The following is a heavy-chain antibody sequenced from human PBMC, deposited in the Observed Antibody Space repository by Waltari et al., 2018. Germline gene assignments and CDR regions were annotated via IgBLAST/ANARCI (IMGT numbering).Heavy chain of an antibody. CDR1: GGTFSSYA. V-gene: IGHV1-69*13. Sequence: QVQLVQSGAEVKKPGSSVKVSCKASGGTFSSYAISWVRQAPGQGLEWMGGIIPICGTANDAQKYKGRVTITADESTSTAYMELSSLRSEDTAVYYCARADEGYYYGMDVWGQGTTVTVSS. CDR2: IIPICGTA. J-gene: IGHJ6*02. CDR3: ARADEGYYYGMDV.